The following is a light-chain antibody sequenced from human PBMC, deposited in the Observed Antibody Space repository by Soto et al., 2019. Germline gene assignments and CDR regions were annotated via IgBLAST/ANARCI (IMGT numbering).Light chain of an antibody. CDR3: CSYARDSVI. Sequence: QSALTQPASVSGSLGQSITISCTGTSSDVGSYNLVSWYQQYSGKAPKLMIYEVSKRPSGVSNRFSGSKSGNTASLTISGLQAEDEADYYCCSYARDSVIFGGGTKLTVL. CDR1: SSDVGSYNL. J-gene: IGLJ2*01. CDR2: EVS. V-gene: IGLV2-23*02.